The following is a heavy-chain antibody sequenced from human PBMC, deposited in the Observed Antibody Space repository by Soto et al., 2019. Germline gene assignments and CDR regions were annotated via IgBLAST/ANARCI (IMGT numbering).Heavy chain of an antibody. CDR3: AMLATARTWRLVRGVGGRDV. Sequence: QVQLVQSGAEVKKPGSSVKVSCKASGGTSSSYAISWVRQAPGQGLEWMGGIIPIFGTANDAQKFQGRVTISADESXXPXYTXLSSLRAEDTAVYYCAMLATARTWRLVRGVGGRDVRGQGTAVTVSS. V-gene: IGHV1-69*12. CDR2: IIPIFGTA. J-gene: IGHJ6*02. D-gene: IGHD6-6*01. CDR1: GGTSSSYA.